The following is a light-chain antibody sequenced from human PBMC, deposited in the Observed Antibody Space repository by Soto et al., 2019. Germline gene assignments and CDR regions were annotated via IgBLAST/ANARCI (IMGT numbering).Light chain of an antibody. J-gene: IGKJ5*01. CDR3: QQYSSYPIT. Sequence: IQMTQSPSTLSASVGDRVTITCRASQSISSWLAWYQQKPGKAPKLLIYDASSLESGVPSRFSGSGSGTEFTLTISSLQPDDFETYYCQQYSSYPITFGQGTQLDIK. CDR2: DAS. CDR1: QSISSW. V-gene: IGKV1-5*01.